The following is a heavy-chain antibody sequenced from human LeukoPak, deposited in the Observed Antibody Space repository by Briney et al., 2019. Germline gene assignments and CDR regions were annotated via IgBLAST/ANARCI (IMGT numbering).Heavy chain of an antibody. D-gene: IGHD1-7*01. CDR2: ISNDGSNK. CDR1: GFTFSSYA. V-gene: IGHV3-30*04. Sequence: GGSLRLSCAASGFTFSSYAMHWVRQAPGKWLEWVAVISNDGSNKYYADSVKGRFTISRDNSKNTLYLQLNSLRAEDTAVYYCARDRVAGTYSWGWYFDYWGQGTLVTVSS. J-gene: IGHJ4*02. CDR3: ARDRVAGTYSWGWYFDY.